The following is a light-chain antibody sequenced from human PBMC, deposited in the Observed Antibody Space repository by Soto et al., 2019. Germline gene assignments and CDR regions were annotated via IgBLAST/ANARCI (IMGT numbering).Light chain of an antibody. CDR1: SGVVGGYNF. Sequence: QSALTQPRSVSGSPGQSVTISCTGASGVVGGYNFVSWYQQHPGKAPTLMIFDVSQRHSGVPDRFSGSKSGNTASLTISGLQAEDEADYYCCSYGGSYTGVFGGGTKLTVL. CDR3: CSYGGSYTGV. J-gene: IGLJ3*02. V-gene: IGLV2-11*02. CDR2: DVS.